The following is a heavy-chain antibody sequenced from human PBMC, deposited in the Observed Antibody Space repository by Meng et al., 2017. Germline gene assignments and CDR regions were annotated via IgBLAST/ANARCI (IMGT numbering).Heavy chain of an antibody. J-gene: IGHJ4*02. D-gene: IGHD3-22*01. V-gene: IGHV2-5*01. CDR2: IYWNDDK. Sequence: SGPTLVKPTQTLTLTCPFSGFSLSTSGVGVGWIRQPPGKALEWLALIYWNDDKRYSPSLKSRLTITKDTSKNQVVLTMTNMDPVDTATYYCAHSGYYDSSGYYYFDYWGQGTLVTVSS. CDR1: GFSLSTSGVG. CDR3: AHSGYYDSSGYYYFDY.